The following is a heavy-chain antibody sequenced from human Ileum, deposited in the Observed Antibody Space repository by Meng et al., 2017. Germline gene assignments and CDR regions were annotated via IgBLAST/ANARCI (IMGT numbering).Heavy chain of an antibody. CDR1: GGSSSSSNW. CDR2: IYQSAST. J-gene: IGHJ4*02. Sequence: QLLRRGCAPGLVNPAGPPSPTCVVSGGSSSSSNWWSWVRQPPGKGLDWIGEIYQSASTNYNPSLKSRVTISVDKSKNQFSLTLSSVTAADTAVYYCASLRYNWNYSADYWGQGTLVTVSS. V-gene: IGHV4-4*02. CDR3: ASLRYNWNYSADY. D-gene: IGHD1-7*01.